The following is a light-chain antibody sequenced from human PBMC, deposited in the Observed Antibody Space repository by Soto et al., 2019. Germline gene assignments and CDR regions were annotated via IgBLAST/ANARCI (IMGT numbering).Light chain of an antibody. V-gene: IGKV1-12*01. CDR2: AAS. J-gene: IGKJ4*01. Sequence: DMQMTQSPSSVSASVGDRVTITCRASEDMSTWLAWYQQKPGKAPKLLIFAASNLQSGVPTRFSGSGSGTDSTLTISSLQPEDFATYYCQQANSFPLTFGGGTKVEI. CDR1: EDMSTW. CDR3: QQANSFPLT.